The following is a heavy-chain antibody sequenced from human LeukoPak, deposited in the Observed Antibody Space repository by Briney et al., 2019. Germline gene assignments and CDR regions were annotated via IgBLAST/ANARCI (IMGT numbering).Heavy chain of an antibody. CDR2: INSSGGSA. CDR3: ARNRGGDYPMIN. J-gene: IGHJ4*02. Sequence: ASVKVSCKASGYTFTGYYMHWVRQAPGQGLEWMGIINSSGGSASYPQKFQGRVTMTTDMSANTVYMELSGLRSEDTAVYYCARNRGGDYPMINWGQGTLVTVSS. CDR1: GYTFTGYY. V-gene: IGHV1-46*01. D-gene: IGHD2-21*02.